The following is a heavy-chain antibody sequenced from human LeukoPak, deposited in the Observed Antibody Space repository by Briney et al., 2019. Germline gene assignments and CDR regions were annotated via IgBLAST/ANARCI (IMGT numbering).Heavy chain of an antibody. V-gene: IGHV1-69*05. D-gene: IGHD2-21*01. Sequence: GASVKVSCKASGGTFSSYAISWVRQAPGRGLEWMGGIIPIFGTANYAQKFQGRVTITTDESTSTAYMELSSLRSEDTAVYYCARIARVTTPAWFDPWGQGTLVTVSS. CDR1: GGTFSSYA. CDR2: IIPIFGTA. CDR3: ARIARVTTPAWFDP. J-gene: IGHJ5*02.